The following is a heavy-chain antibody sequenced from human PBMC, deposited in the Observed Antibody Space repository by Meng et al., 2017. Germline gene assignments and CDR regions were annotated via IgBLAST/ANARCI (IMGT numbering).Heavy chain of an antibody. Sequence: QVELVESGGGVVQPGRSLRLSCAASGFTFSSYAMHWVRQAPGKGLEWVAVISYDGSNKYYADSVKGRFTISRDNSKNTLYLQMNSLRAEDTAVYYCSRDLEYTSFDYWGQGTLVTVSS. V-gene: IGHV3-30*04. D-gene: IGHD6-6*01. CDR3: SRDLEYTSFDY. CDR2: ISYDGSNK. CDR1: GFTFSSYA. J-gene: IGHJ4*02.